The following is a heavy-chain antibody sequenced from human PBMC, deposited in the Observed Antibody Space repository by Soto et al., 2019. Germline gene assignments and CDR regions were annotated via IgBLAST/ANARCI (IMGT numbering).Heavy chain of an antibody. CDR2: IIPILGIA. CDR1: GGTFSSYT. Sequence: QVHLVQSGAAVKKPGSSVKVSCKASGGTFSSYTISWVRQAPGQGLEWMGRIIPILGIANYAQKFQGRVTLTADKSTSTAYMELSSLRSEDTAVYYCTPRLIDRISPFDPWGQGTLVTVSS. CDR3: TPRLIDRISPFDP. D-gene: IGHD3-22*01. J-gene: IGHJ5*02. V-gene: IGHV1-69*02.